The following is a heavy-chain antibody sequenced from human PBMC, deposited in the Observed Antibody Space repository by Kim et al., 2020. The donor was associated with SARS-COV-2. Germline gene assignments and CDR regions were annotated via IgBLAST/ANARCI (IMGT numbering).Heavy chain of an antibody. CDR3: ARGNSRLNYDHYMDA. V-gene: IGHV3-11*01. D-gene: IGHD4-4*01. Sequence: DSVKGRFTITRDNAKNSLYLQMNSRRAEDTAVYYCARGNSRLNYDHYMDAWGQGTTVTVSS. J-gene: IGHJ6*03.